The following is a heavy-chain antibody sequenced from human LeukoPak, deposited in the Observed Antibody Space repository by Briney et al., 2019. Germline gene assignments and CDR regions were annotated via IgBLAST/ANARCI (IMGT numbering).Heavy chain of an antibody. CDR1: GGSFTGYY. J-gene: IGHJ4*02. V-gene: IGHV4-34*01. CDR2: INDSGST. D-gene: IGHD3-3*01. CDR3: ARVRGFRSGYVGI. Sequence: PSETLSLTCAVYGGSFTGYYWSWIRQPPGKGLEWIGEINDSGSTNYNPPLKSRVTISVDTSKKQFSLRLSSVTAADTAVYYCARVRGFRSGYVGIWGQGGLVTVSS.